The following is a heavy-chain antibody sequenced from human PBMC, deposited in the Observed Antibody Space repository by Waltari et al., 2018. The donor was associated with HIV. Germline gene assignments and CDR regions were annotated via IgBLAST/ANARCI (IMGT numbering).Heavy chain of an antibody. CDR2: IYYSGST. D-gene: IGHD3-3*01. CDR1: GGSISSSSYY. V-gene: IGHV4-39*01. CDR3: ATDFWSGSAARHGMDV. Sequence: QLQLQESGPGLVKPSETLSLTCTVSGGSISSSSYYWGWIRQPPGKGLEWIGSIYYSGSTYYNPSLKSRVTISVDTSKNQFSLKLSSVTAADTAVYYCATDFWSGSAARHGMDVWGQGTTVTVSS. J-gene: IGHJ6*02.